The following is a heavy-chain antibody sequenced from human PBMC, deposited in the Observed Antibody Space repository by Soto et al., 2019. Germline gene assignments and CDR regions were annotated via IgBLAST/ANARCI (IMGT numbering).Heavy chain of an antibody. CDR1: GFTFSSYA. Sequence: GGSLRLSCAASGFTFSSYAMHWVRQAPGKGLEWVAVISYDGSNKYYADSVKGRFTISRDNSKNTLYLQMNSLRAEDTTVYYCARAVGGRYGDYPHFDYWGQGTLVTVSS. D-gene: IGHD4-17*01. CDR2: ISYDGSNK. J-gene: IGHJ4*02. CDR3: ARAVGGRYGDYPHFDY. V-gene: IGHV3-30-3*01.